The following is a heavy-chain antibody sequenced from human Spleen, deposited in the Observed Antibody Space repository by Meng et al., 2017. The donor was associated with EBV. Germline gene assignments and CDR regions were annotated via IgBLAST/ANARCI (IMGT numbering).Heavy chain of an antibody. J-gene: IGHJ4*02. D-gene: IGHD3-3*01. CDR2: ISRSGTYI. CDR3: ARDLRTDRGRRESGYQYYFDY. CDR1: GFTLRCYS. Sequence: EVQLVESGGGLVKPGGSLRLSCAASGFTLRCYSMNWVRKAPGKGLEWVSSISRSGTYIHYADSLRGRFTISRDNAKNLVYLQMASIRAEDTAVYYCARDLRTDRGRRESGYQYYFDYWGQGTMVTVSS. V-gene: IGHV3-21*01.